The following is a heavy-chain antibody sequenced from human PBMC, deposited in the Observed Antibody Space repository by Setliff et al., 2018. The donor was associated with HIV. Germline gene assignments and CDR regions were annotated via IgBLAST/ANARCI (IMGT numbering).Heavy chain of an antibody. CDR1: GLSFSDHG. CDR2: IRSKTYGERA. J-gene: IGHJ4*02. D-gene: IGHD5-12*01. V-gene: IGHV3-49*03. Sequence: GESLRLSCVPSGLSFSDHGVSWFRQAPGKGLEWVSFIRSKTYGERADYAASVGGRFTISRDDSKGIAYLQMNSLKTEDTAMYYCVRVWRGYDYSYFDSLGQGTLVTVSS. CDR3: VRVWRGYDYSYFDS.